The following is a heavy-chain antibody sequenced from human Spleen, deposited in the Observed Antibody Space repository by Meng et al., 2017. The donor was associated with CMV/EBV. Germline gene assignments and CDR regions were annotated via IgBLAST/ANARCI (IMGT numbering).Heavy chain of an antibody. Sequence: GESLKISCAASGFIFSDYYMNWIRQAPGKGLEWVSYISSSGSTIYYADSARGRFTISRDNTKTSLYLQMNSLRAEDTAVYFCSRNRDYGDYHAFDIWGQGTMVTVSS. J-gene: IGHJ3*02. V-gene: IGHV3-11*01. CDR3: SRNRDYGDYHAFDI. D-gene: IGHD4-17*01. CDR1: GFIFSDYY. CDR2: ISSSGSTI.